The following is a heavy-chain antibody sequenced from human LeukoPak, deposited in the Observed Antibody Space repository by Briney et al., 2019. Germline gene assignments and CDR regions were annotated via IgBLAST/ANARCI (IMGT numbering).Heavy chain of an antibody. CDR1: GYTFTSYY. V-gene: IGHV1-2*02. D-gene: IGHD1-26*01. J-gene: IGHJ4*02. Sequence: ASVKVSCKASGYTFTSYYIYWVRQAPGQGLEWMGWINPNSGGTNYAQKFQGRVTMTRDTSISTAYMELSRLRSDDTAVYYCAREEWGQYFDYWGQGTLVTVSS. CDR2: INPNSGGT. CDR3: AREEWGQYFDY.